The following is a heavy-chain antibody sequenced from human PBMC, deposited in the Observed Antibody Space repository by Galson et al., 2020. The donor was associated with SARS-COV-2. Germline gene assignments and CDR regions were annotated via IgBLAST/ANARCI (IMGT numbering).Heavy chain of an antibody. V-gene: IGHV4-59*01. Sequence: SETLSLTCTVSGGSISSYYWSWIRQPPGKGLEWIGYIYYSGSTNYNPSLKSRVTISVDTSKNQFSLKLSSVTAADTAVYYCAGADSSGYSPGWFDPWGQGTLVTVSS. D-gene: IGHD3-22*01. CDR3: AGADSSGYSPGWFDP. J-gene: IGHJ5*02. CDR2: IYYSGST. CDR1: GGSISSYY.